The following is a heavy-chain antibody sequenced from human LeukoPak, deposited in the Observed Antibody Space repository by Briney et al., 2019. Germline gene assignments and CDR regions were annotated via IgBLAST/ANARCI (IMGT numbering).Heavy chain of an antibody. CDR2: ISSISSYI. D-gene: IGHD3-9*01. Sequence: GGSLRLSCAASGFTFSSYSMNWVRQAPGKGLEWVSSISSISSYIYYADSVKGRFTISRDNAKTSLDLQMNSLRAEDTAVYYCARDSVPLEPILTGYYFSYGMDVWGKGTTVTVSS. CDR3: ARDSVPLEPILTGYYFSYGMDV. V-gene: IGHV3-21*01. J-gene: IGHJ6*04. CDR1: GFTFSSYS.